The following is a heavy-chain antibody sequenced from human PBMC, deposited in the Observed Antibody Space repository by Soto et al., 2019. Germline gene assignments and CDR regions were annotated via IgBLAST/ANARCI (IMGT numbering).Heavy chain of an antibody. V-gene: IGHV4-34*01. D-gene: IGHD4-4*01. CDR3: AGVGYSNNDPDVFDY. J-gene: IGHJ4*02. Sequence: SETLSLTCAVYGGCFSGYYRSWIRQPPGKGLEWIGEINHSGSANYNPSLESRVTISIDTSKNQFSLKLSSVTAADTAVYYCAGVGYSNNDPDVFDYWGQGTRVTVSS. CDR1: GGCFSGYY. CDR2: INHSGSA.